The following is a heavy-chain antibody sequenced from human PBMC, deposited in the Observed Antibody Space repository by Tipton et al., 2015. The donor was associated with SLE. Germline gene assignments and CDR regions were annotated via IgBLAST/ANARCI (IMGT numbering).Heavy chain of an antibody. CDR2: INHSGST. D-gene: IGHD3-22*01. CDR1: GGSFSGYY. V-gene: IGHV4-34*01. J-gene: IGHJ6*03. CDR3: ARASVGRYYYDSSGYFYYYYMDV. Sequence: TLSLTCAVYGGSFSGYYWSWIRQPPGEGLEWIGEINHSGSTNYNPSLKSRVTISVDTSKNQFSLKLSSVTAADTAVYYCARASVGRYYYDSSGYFYYYYMDVWGKGTTVTVSS.